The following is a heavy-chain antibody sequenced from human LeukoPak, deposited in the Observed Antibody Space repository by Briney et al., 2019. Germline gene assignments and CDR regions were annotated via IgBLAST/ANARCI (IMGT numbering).Heavy chain of an antibody. CDR2: IIPIFGTA. V-gene: IGHV1-69*05. Sequence: ASVKVSCKASGGTFSSYAFSWVRQAPGQGLEWMGRIIPIFGTANYAQKFQGRVTITTDESTSTAYMELSSLRSEDTAVYYCARGPVAAAGTRFADYWGQGTLVTVSS. CDR1: GGTFSSYA. CDR3: ARGPVAAAGTRFADY. J-gene: IGHJ4*02. D-gene: IGHD6-13*01.